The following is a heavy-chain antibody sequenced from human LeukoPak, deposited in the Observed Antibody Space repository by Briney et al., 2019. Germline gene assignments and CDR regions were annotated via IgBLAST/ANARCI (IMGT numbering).Heavy chain of an antibody. CDR1: GLTFTSHG. J-gene: IGHJ5*01. Sequence: GGSLRLSCAASGLTFTSHGFHWVRQAPGRGLEWLTFISLDGSRKSYADSVKGRFTFSRDDSKNTLYLEMNSLRAEDTATYYCARDRAVSWLDSWGLGTLVTVSS. V-gene: IGHV3-33*05. D-gene: IGHD3-10*01. CDR3: ARDRAVSWLDS. CDR2: ISLDGSRK.